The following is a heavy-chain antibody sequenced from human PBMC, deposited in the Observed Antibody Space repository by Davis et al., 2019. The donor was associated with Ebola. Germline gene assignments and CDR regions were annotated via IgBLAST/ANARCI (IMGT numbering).Heavy chain of an antibody. J-gene: IGHJ6*02. Sequence: GGSLRLSCAASGFPFSRYGMHWVRQAPGNGLEWVAVVSYDGSNKYYADSVNGRFTISRDNSKNTLYLQMNSLRAEDTTVYYCAKDRLRGGYETIYYYYYGMDVWGQGTTVTVSS. CDR3: AKDRLRGGYETIYYYYYGMDV. CDR2: VSYDGSNK. D-gene: IGHD5-12*01. CDR1: GFPFSRYG. V-gene: IGHV3-30*18.